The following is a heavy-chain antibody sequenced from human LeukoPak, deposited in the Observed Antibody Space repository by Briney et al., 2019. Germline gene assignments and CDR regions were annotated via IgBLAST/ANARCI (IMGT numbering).Heavy chain of an antibody. D-gene: IGHD3-22*01. Sequence: SETLSLTCTVSGGSISSYYWSWIRQPPGTGLEWIGYIYYSGSTNYNPSLKSRVTISVDTSKNQFSLKLSSVTAADTAVFYCASLTTADAFDIWGQGTMVTVSP. J-gene: IGHJ3*02. CDR1: GGSISSYY. CDR3: ASLTTADAFDI. V-gene: IGHV4-59*01. CDR2: IYYSGST.